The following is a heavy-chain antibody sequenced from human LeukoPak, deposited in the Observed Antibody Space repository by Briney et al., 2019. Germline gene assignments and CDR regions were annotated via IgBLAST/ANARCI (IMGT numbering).Heavy chain of an antibody. D-gene: IGHD3-22*01. Sequence: GGSLRLSCAASGFTFSSYGMHWVRQAPGKGLEWVAVIWYDGSSEYYADSVKGRFTISRDNSKSTLFLQMNTLSAEDTAIYYCAKERYPFDSTGYPFDYWGQGTLVTVSS. V-gene: IGHV3-33*06. J-gene: IGHJ4*02. CDR2: IWYDGSSE. CDR3: AKERYPFDSTGYPFDY. CDR1: GFTFSSYG.